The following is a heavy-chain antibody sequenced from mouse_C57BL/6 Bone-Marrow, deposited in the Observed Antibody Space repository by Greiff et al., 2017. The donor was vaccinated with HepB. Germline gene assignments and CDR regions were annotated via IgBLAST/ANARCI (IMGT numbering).Heavy chain of an antibody. CDR1: GYTFTSYW. CDR3: ARRKNYYSNYGDFDY. J-gene: IGHJ2*01. D-gene: IGHD2-5*01. Sequence: QVQLQQPGTELVKPGASVKLSCKASGYTFTSYWMHWVKQRPGQGLEWIGNINPSNGGTNYNEKFKSKATMTVDKSSSTAYMQRSSLTSEDSAVYYCARRKNYYSNYGDFDYWGQGTTITVSS. CDR2: INPSNGGT. V-gene: IGHV1-53*01.